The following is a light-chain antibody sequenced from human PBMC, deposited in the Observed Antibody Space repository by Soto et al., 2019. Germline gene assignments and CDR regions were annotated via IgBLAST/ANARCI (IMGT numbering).Light chain of an antibody. CDR1: QTVNSDY. CDR3: HQFGYSPRT. V-gene: IGKV3-20*01. CDR2: ATS. Sequence: EIVVTQSPGTLSLSPGETATLSCRASQTVNSDYLAWFQQRPGQAPRLLIFATSRRATDIPDRFSGSGSGTDFTLAIRRLEPEDFAVYYCHQFGYSPRTFGQGTKV. J-gene: IGKJ1*01.